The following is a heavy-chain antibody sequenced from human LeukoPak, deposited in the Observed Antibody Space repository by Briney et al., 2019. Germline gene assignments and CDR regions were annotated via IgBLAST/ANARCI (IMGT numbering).Heavy chain of an antibody. V-gene: IGHV1-8*01. CDR1: GYTFTSYD. CDR2: MNPNSGNT. CDR3: ARSPHVYYYYGMDV. Sequence: ASVKVSCKASGYTFTSYDINWVRQATGQGLEWMGWMNPNSGNTGYAQKFQGRVTMTRNTSISTAYMELSSLRSKDTAVYYCARSPHVYYYYGMDVWGQGTRSPSP. J-gene: IGHJ6*02.